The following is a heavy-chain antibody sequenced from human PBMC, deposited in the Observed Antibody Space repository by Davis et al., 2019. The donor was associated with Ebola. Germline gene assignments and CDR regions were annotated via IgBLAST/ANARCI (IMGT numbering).Heavy chain of an antibody. CDR3: ARQKCISPSCYGSYFDF. CDR2: IYPADSDT. D-gene: IGHD2-2*01. V-gene: IGHV5-51*01. Sequence: GESLKISCKDSGNSFTSHWIGWVRQMPGKGLEWMGIIYPADSDTRYSPSFQGQVTISADKSINTAYLHWSNLKASDTAMYYCARQKCISPSCYGSYFDFWGQGTLVTVSS. CDR1: GNSFTSHW. J-gene: IGHJ4*02.